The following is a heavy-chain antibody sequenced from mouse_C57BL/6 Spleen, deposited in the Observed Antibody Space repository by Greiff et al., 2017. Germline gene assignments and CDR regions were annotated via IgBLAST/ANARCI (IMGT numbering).Heavy chain of an antibody. V-gene: IGHV5-6*01. D-gene: IGHD2-4*01. Sequence: EVKLMESGGDLVKPGGSLKLSCAASGFTFSSYGMSWVRQTPDKRLEWVATISSGGSYTYYPDSVKGRVTISRDNANNTLYLQMSSLKTEDTAMYYCTRHTITTNYFDYWGQGTTLAVSS. CDR2: ISSGGSYT. J-gene: IGHJ2*01. CDR1: GFTFSSYG. CDR3: TRHTITTNYFDY.